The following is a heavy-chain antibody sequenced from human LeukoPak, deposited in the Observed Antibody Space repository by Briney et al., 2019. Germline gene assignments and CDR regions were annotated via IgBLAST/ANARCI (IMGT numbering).Heavy chain of an antibody. CDR1: GDSFSSYA. CDR2: IIPILDIK. D-gene: IGHD3-10*01. Sequence: GASVKVSCKASGDSFSSYALSWVRQAPGQGLEWMGRIIPILDIKTYAERFQDRVTITADEDTSTVYMELSSLRSEDTALYYCARDSRPYYTGSGSYYKIGRFDYWGQGTGGTVSS. V-gene: IGHV1-69*04. CDR3: ARDSRPYYTGSGSYYKIGRFDY. J-gene: IGHJ4*02.